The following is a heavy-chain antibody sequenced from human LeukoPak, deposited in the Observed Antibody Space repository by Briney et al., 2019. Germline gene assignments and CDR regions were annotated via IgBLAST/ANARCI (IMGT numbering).Heavy chain of an antibody. CDR2: IIPIFGTA. Sequence: SVKVSCKASGGTFSSYAISWVRQAPGQGLEWMGGIIPIFGTANYAQKFQGRVTMTRNTSISTAYMELSSLRSEDTAVYYCAYSSSSLDFDPWGQGTLVTVSS. V-gene: IGHV1-69*05. D-gene: IGHD6-13*01. CDR3: AYSSSSLDFDP. CDR1: GGTFSSYA. J-gene: IGHJ5*02.